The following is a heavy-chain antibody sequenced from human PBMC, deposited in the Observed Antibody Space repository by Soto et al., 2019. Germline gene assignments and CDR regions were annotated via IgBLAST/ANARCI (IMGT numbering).Heavy chain of an antibody. V-gene: IGHV3-73*01. CDR2: IRSKTNSYAT. J-gene: IGHJ4*02. Sequence: PGESLKLSCAASGFTFGGSAMHWVRQASGKGLEWVGHIRSKTNSYATAYAESVKGRFTISRDDSMNTAYLQMNSLKTEDTAVYFCTRQTDAVQWLVVPTDYNFDYWGQGTMLTVSS. CDR1: GFTFGGSA. D-gene: IGHD6-19*01. CDR3: TRQTDAVQWLVVPTDYNFDY.